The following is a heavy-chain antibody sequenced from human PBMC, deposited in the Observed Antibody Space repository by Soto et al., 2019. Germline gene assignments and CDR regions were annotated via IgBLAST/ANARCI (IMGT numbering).Heavy chain of an antibody. CDR1: GYSFTSYW. J-gene: IGHJ3*02. V-gene: IGHV5-10-1*01. CDR2: IDPSDSYT. Sequence: ESLKISCKGSGYSFTSYWISWVRQMPGKGLEWMGRIDPSDSYTNYSPSFQGHVTTSADKSISTAYLQWSSLKASDTAMYYCARGVTYYYDSSGYYYRPDAFDIWGQGTMVTVSS. CDR3: ARGVTYYYDSSGYYYRPDAFDI. D-gene: IGHD3-22*01.